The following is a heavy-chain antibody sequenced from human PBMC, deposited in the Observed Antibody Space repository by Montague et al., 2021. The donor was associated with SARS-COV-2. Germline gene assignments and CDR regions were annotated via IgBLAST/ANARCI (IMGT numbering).Heavy chain of an antibody. V-gene: IGHV4-4*07. D-gene: IGHD3-10*01. CDR1: GGSISSYY. Sequence: SETLSLTCTVSGGSISSYYWSWIRQPAGKGLEWIGRIYTSGTTNYNPSLKSRVTMSVDTSKNQFSLWLSSVTAADTAVYYRAGGSGVSNFYTSGMDVWGQGATVTVSS. J-gene: IGHJ6*02. CDR3: AGGSGVSNFYTSGMDV. CDR2: IYTSGTT.